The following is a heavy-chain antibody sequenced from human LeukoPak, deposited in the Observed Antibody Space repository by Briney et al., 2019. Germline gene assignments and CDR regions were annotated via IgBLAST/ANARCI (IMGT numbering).Heavy chain of an antibody. D-gene: IGHD2-2*01. CDR1: GGSFSSYY. CDR3: ARGQRYCSITSCYEVDC. V-gene: IGHV4-59*01. J-gene: IGHJ4*02. Sequence: PSETLSLSCTVSGGSFSSYYWSWIRQPPGKGLEWIGYICYSGGTTYNPSPKRRGTTSEGASKNQSSLKLMSMTTAETAGYYCARGQRYCSITSCYEVDCGGQGTLVTVSS. CDR2: ICYSGGT.